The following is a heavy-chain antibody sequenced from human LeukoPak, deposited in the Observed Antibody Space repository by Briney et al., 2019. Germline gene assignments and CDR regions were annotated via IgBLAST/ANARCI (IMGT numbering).Heavy chain of an antibody. Sequence: GRSLRLSRAASGFSFRNYGIHWVRQASGKGLEWVAIIWNDGSNKYYGDSVKGRFTISRDNSKNTAYLQRNSLRGVDTAVYYCAREGSSTIYFGSQTHSGGAFDIWGQGTLVTVSS. D-gene: IGHD3-10*01. J-gene: IGHJ3*02. CDR3: AREGSSTIYFGSQTHSGGAFDI. V-gene: IGHV3-33*01. CDR2: IWNDGSNK. CDR1: GFSFRNYG.